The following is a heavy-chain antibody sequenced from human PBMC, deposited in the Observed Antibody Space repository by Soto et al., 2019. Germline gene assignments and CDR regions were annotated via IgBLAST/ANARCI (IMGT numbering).Heavy chain of an antibody. CDR3: AIYCGSDSRFNYQGWNP. CDR1: VFTFSNYW. CDR2: INNDGSST. J-gene: IGHJ5*02. V-gene: IGHV3-74*01. D-gene: IGHD2-21*02. Sequence: PVGSLRLSCASSVFTFSNYWMNCVRQSPGKWLVWVSYINNDGSSTNYADSVKGRFTISRDNAKNTLYLQMNSLRGEDTAVYYCAIYCGSDSRFNYQGWNPWGQGTLVTVSS.